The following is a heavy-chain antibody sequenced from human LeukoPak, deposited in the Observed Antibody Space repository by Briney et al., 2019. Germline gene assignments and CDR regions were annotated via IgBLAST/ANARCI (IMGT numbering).Heavy chain of an antibody. V-gene: IGHV3-33*06. D-gene: IGHD1-26*01. CDR3: AKEVGPDLGT. J-gene: IGHJ4*02. Sequence: PGRSLRLSCAASGFTFSSCAIHWVRQAPGKGLEWVAIIWYDGSKTYYAESVKGRFTISRDNSNNMAYLQMSSLRVEDTAVYYCAKEVGPDLGTWGQGTLVTVSS. CDR2: IWYDGSKT. CDR1: GFTFSSCA.